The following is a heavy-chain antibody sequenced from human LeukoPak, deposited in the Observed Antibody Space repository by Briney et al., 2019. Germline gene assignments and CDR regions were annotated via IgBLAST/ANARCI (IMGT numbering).Heavy chain of an antibody. J-gene: IGHJ3*02. D-gene: IGHD3-3*01. CDR2: IIPIFGTA. CDR1: GGTFSSYA. Sequence: SVKVSCKASGGTFSSYAISWVRQASGQGLEWMGGIIPIFGTANYAQKFQGRVTITTDESTSTAYMELSSLRSEDTAVYYCARDNVLRSADAFDIWGQGTMVTVSS. V-gene: IGHV1-69*05. CDR3: ARDNVLRSADAFDI.